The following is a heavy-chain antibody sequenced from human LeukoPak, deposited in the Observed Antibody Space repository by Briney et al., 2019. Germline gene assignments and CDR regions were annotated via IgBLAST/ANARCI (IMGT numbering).Heavy chain of an antibody. V-gene: IGHV4-59*08. CDR1: GGSISSYY. J-gene: IGHJ5*02. CDR3: ARHIALGRGVPNWFDP. Sequence: PSETLSLTCTVSGGSISSYYWSWIRQPPGKGLEWIGYIYYSGSTNYNPSLKSRVTISVDTSKNQFSLKLSSVTAADTAVYYCARHIALGRGVPNWFDPWAREPWSPSPQ. CDR2: IYYSGST. D-gene: IGHD3-10*01.